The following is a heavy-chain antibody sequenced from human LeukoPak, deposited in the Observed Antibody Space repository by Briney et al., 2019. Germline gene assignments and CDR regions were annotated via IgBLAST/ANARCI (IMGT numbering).Heavy chain of an antibody. CDR1: GGSISSGGYY. Sequence: SSESLSLTCTVSGGSISSGGYYWSWIRQHPGKGLEWIGYIYYSGSTYSNPSLKSRVTISVDTSKNQFSLNLSSVTAADTAVYYCARYCSSTNCYKGGFDPWGQGTLVTVSS. CDR2: IYYSGST. CDR3: ARYCSSTNCYKGGFDP. D-gene: IGHD2-2*02. J-gene: IGHJ5*02. V-gene: IGHV4-31*03.